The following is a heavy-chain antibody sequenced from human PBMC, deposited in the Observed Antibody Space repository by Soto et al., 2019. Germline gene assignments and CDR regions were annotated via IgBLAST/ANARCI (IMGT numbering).Heavy chain of an antibody. D-gene: IGHD3-10*01. CDR2: ISGSGGST. CDR3: GKDGGGDFDY. J-gene: IGHJ4*02. V-gene: IGHV3-23*01. Sequence: EVQLLESGGGLVQPGGSLRLSCAASGFTFSSYVMSWVRQAPGKGLEWVSAISGSGGSTYHADSVKGRFTISRDNSKNMLDLEMNSLRAEDTAVYYCGKDGGGDFDYWGQGSLVTVSS. CDR1: GFTFSSYV.